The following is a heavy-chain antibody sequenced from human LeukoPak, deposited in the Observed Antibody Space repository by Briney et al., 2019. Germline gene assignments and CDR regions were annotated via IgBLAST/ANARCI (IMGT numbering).Heavy chain of an antibody. J-gene: IGHJ3*02. CDR2: INPNSGGT. Sequence: ASVKVSCKASGYTFTGYYMHWVRQALGQGLEWMGWINPNSGGTNYAQKFQGRVTMTRDTSISTAYMELSRLRSDDTAVYYCARDFPGSDAFDIWGQGTMVTVSS. CDR1: GYTFTGYY. CDR3: ARDFPGSDAFDI. V-gene: IGHV1-2*02.